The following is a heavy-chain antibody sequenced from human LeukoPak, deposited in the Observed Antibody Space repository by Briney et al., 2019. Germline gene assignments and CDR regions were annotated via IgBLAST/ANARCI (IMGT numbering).Heavy chain of an antibody. CDR3: ARRVYSSGWYPHYYFDY. V-gene: IGHV4-34*01. CDR2: IYYSGST. CDR1: GGSFSGYY. Sequence: PSETLSLTCAVYGGSFSGYYWSWIRQPPGKGLEWIGSIYYSGSTYYNPSLKSRVTISVDTSKNQFSLKLSSVTAADTAVYYCARRVYSSGWYPHYYFDYWGQGTLVTVSS. J-gene: IGHJ4*02. D-gene: IGHD6-19*01.